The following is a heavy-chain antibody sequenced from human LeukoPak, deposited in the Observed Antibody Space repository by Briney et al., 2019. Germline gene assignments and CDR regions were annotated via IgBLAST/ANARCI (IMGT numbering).Heavy chain of an antibody. CDR3: AREFRGWFDP. Sequence: GRSPRLSCAASGFTFSSYAMHWVRQAPGKGLEWVAVISYDGSNKYYADSVKGRFTISRDNSKNTLYLQMNSLRAEDTAVYYCAREFRGWFDPWGQGTLVTVSS. CDR1: GFTFSSYA. J-gene: IGHJ5*02. CDR2: ISYDGSNK. V-gene: IGHV3-30-3*01.